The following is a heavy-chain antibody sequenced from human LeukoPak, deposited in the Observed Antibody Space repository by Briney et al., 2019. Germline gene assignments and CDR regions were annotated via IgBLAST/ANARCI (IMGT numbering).Heavy chain of an antibody. D-gene: IGHD3-10*01. J-gene: IGHJ5*02. CDR2: IYYSGSI. CDR1: GGSISSGDYY. Sequence: PSQTLSLTCTVSGGSISSGDYYWRWSRQPPGKGLEWFVYIYYSGSIYYNPSLKSRVTISVYTSKNQFSLKLSSVTAADTAVYYCAREKRVFPRWFDPWGQGTLVTVSS. V-gene: IGHV4-30-4*01. CDR3: AREKRVFPRWFDP.